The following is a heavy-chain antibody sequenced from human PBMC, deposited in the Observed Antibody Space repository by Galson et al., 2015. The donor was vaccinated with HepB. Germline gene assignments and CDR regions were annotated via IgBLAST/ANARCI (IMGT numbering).Heavy chain of an antibody. CDR3: ARDPVSDRGDC. Sequence: SLRLSCAASRFTFSSYWMSWVRQAPGKGLEWVANVKPDGSERYYVDSVKGRFTISRDNAKNSLYLEMNSLRAEDTAVYYCARDPVSDRGDCWGQGTLVTASS. J-gene: IGHJ4*02. D-gene: IGHD3-22*01. CDR1: RFTFSSYW. V-gene: IGHV3-7*03. CDR2: VKPDGSER.